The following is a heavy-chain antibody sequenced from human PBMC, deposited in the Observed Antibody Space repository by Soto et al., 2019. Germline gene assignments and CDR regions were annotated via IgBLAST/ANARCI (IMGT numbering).Heavy chain of an antibody. V-gene: IGHV3-33*01. CDR1: GFTFSSYG. CDR2: IWYDGSNK. Sequence: GGSLRLSCAASGFTFSSYGMHWVRQAPGKGLEWVAVIWYDGSNKYYADSVKGRFTISRDNSKNTLYLQMNSLRAEDTAVYYCARGYGAAAAPRGGRNYYYYMDVWGKGTTVTVSS. CDR3: ARGYGAAAAPRGGRNYYYYMDV. D-gene: IGHD6-13*01. J-gene: IGHJ6*03.